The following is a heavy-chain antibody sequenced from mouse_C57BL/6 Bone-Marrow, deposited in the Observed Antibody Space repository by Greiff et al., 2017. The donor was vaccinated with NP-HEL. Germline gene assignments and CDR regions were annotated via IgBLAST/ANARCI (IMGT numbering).Heavy chain of an antibody. V-gene: IGHV7-1*01. J-gene: IGHJ3*01. CDR1: GFTFSDFY. CDR3: ASNYYGSSYLFAY. CDR2: SRNKANDYTT. D-gene: IGHD1-1*01. Sequence: EVKLVESGGGLVQSGRSLRLSCATSGFTFSDFYMEWVRQAPGKGLEWIAASRNKANDYTTEYSASVKGRFIVSRDTSQSILYLQMNALRAEDTTIYYCASNYYGSSYLFAYWGQGTLVTVSA.